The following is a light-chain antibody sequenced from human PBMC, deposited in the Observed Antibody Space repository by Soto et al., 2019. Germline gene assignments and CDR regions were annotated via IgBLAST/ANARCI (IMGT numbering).Light chain of an antibody. CDR1: QGIRND. J-gene: IGKJ2*01. V-gene: IGKV1-6*01. Sequence: AIQMTQSPSSLSASVGDRVTITCRASQGIRNDLGWYQQKPGKAPKLLIYAASSLQSGIPSRFSGSGSGTDFTLTISSLQPEDFATYYCLQDYNYPSFGQGTKLEIK. CDR3: LQDYNYPS. CDR2: AAS.